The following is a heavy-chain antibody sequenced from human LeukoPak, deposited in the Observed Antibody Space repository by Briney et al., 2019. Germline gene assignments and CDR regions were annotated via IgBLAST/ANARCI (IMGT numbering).Heavy chain of an antibody. V-gene: IGHV3-7*01. Sequence: GGSLRLSCVASGVTFNGQWMNWVRQAPGQGLEWVAHIKHDGSEKYYVDSVKGRFTISRDDAKNSLSLQLNSARAEDTALYYCAYSNNFNYWGRGTLVIVSS. CDR3: AYSNNFNY. D-gene: IGHD6-13*01. CDR2: IKHDGSEK. CDR1: GVTFNGQW. J-gene: IGHJ4*02.